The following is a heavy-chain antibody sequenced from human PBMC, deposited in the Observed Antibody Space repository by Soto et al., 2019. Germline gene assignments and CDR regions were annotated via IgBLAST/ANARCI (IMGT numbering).Heavy chain of an antibody. CDR3: ARSPHGDYYYYYGMDV. V-gene: IGHV1-8*02. Sequence: ASVKVSCKASGYTFTSYGISWVRQAPGQGLEWMGWMNPNSGNTGYAQKFQGRVTMTRNTSISTAYMELSSLRSEDTAVYYCARSPHGDYYYYYGMDVWGQGTTVTVSS. CDR1: GYTFTSYG. CDR2: MNPNSGNT. D-gene: IGHD2-21*02. J-gene: IGHJ6*02.